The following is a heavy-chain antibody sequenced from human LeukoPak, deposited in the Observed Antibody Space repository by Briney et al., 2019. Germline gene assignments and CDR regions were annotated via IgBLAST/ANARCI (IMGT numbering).Heavy chain of an antibody. CDR3: AKAPTPPARQQRLVRGANYYSSYRAV. V-gene: IGHV3-43D*03. CDR1: GFTFDDYA. D-gene: IGHD6-13*01. J-gene: IGHJ6*03. CDR2: ISWDGGST. Sequence: PGGSLRLSCAASGFTFDDYAMHWVRQAPGKGLEWVSLISWDGGSTYYADSVKGRFTISRDNSKNSLYLQMNSLRAEDTALYYCAKAPTPPARQQRLVRGANYYSSYRAVGGKGPTVTVS.